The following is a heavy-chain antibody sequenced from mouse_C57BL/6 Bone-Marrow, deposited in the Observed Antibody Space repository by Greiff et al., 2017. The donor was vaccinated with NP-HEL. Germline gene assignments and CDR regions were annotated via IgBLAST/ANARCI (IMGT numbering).Heavy chain of an antibody. D-gene: IGHD2-13*01. V-gene: IGHV1-9*01. CDR3: ARARRNYYGDPEWYFGV. CDR2: ILPGSGST. J-gene: IGHJ1*03. Sequence: QVQLQQSGAELMKPGASVKLSCKATGYTFTGYWIEWVKQRPGHGLEWIGEILPGSGSTNYNEKFKGKATFTADTSSNTAYMQLSSLTTEDAVIYYCARARRNYYGDPEWYFGVWGTGTTGTVAS. CDR1: GYTFTGYW.